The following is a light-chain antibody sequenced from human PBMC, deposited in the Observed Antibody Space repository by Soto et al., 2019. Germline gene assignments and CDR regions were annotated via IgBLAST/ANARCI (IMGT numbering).Light chain of an antibody. CDR3: SSYAGSNDRWV. CDR1: SSDIGAYNY. J-gene: IGLJ3*02. V-gene: IGLV2-8*01. CDR2: EVS. Sequence: QSALTHPPSASGSPGQSVTISCTGTSSDIGAYNYVSWYQQHPGKAPKLMIHEVSKRPSGVPDRFSGSKSGNTASLTVSGLQAEDEADYYCSSYAGSNDRWVFGGGTKVTVL.